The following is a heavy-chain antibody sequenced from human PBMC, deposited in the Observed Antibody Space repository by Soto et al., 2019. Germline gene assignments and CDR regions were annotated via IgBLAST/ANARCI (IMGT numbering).Heavy chain of an antibody. Sequence: QVTLKESGPVLVKPTETLTLTCTVSGFSLSNARMGVSWIRQPPGKALEWLAHIFSNDEKSYSTPLKSRLTISKDTSKSPVVLTMTNMDPVDTATYYCARAHYYDFWSGRYYFDYWGQGTLVTVSS. V-gene: IGHV2-26*01. J-gene: IGHJ4*02. CDR3: ARAHYYDFWSGRYYFDY. CDR1: GFSLSNARMG. CDR2: IFSNDEK. D-gene: IGHD3-3*01.